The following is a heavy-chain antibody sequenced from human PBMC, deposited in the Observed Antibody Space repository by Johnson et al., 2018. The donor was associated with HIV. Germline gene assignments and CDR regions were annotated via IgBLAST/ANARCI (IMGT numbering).Heavy chain of an antibody. J-gene: IGHJ3*02. Sequence: QMQLVESGGGVVQPGRSLRLSCAASGFTFSSYAMHWVRQAPGKGLKWVAVISLDGSNKYYADSLRGRFTISEANSKNTLYLQMNSLRAEDTAVYYCARDNSRSWFDYDAFDIWGQGTMVTVSS. CDR1: GFTFSSYA. CDR3: ARDNSRSWFDYDAFDI. V-gene: IGHV3-30*04. D-gene: IGHD6-13*01. CDR2: ISLDGSNK.